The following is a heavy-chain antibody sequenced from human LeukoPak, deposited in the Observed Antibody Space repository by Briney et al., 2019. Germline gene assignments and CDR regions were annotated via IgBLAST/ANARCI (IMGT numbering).Heavy chain of an antibody. CDR1: GGSISSGGYY. V-gene: IGHV4-31*03. CDR2: IYYSGST. CDR3: ARGQGRYFDWLIGGKKVSWFDP. Sequence: PSETLSLTCTVSGGSISSGGYYWSWIRQHPGKGLEWIGYIYYSGSTYYNPSLKSRVTISVDTSKNQFSLKLSSVTAADTAVYYCARGQGRYFDWLIGGKKVSWFDPWGQGTLVTVSS. J-gene: IGHJ5*02. D-gene: IGHD3-9*01.